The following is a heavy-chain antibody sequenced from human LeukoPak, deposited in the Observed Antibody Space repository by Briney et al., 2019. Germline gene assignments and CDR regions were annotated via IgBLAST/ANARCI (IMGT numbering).Heavy chain of an antibody. D-gene: IGHD4-17*01. Sequence: PGRSLRLSCAASGFTFSSYGMHWVRQAPGKGLEWVAVIWYDGSNKYYADSVKGRFTISRDNSKNTLYLQMNSLRAEDTAVYYCARGNYGDYPGAFDIWGQGTMVTVSA. CDR3: ARGNYGDYPGAFDI. J-gene: IGHJ3*02. CDR2: IWYDGSNK. CDR1: GFTFSSYG. V-gene: IGHV3-33*01.